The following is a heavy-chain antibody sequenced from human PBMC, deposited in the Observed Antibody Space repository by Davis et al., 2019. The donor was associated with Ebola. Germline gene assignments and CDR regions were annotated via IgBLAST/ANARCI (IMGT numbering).Heavy chain of an antibody. D-gene: IGHD4-17*01. CDR3: ARPTLDGDRYGGGLVP. CDR1: GFTFSDYY. CDR2: ISSSGSTI. V-gene: IGHV3-11*01. Sequence: GGSLRLSCAASGFTFSDYYMSWIRQAPGKGLEWVSYISSSGSTIYYAYSVKGRFTISRNNAKNSLYLQMNSLRAEDPAVYYCARPTLDGDRYGGGLVPWGQGTLVTVSS. J-gene: IGHJ5*02.